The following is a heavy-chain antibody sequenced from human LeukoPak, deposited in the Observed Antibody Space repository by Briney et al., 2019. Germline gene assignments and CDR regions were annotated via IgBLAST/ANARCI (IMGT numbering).Heavy chain of an antibody. Sequence: GGSLRLSCAASGFTFSSYWMTWVRQAPGKGLEWVANIKQDGSEKYYVDSVKGRFTISRDNAKNSLYLQMNSLTVEDTALYYCARVRGSYSTDYWGQGTLVTVSS. CDR1: GFTFSSYW. J-gene: IGHJ4*02. CDR3: ARVRGSYSTDY. D-gene: IGHD1-1*01. CDR2: IKQDGSEK. V-gene: IGHV3-7*03.